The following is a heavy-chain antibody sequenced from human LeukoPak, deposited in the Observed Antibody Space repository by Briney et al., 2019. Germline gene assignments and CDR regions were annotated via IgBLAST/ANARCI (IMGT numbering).Heavy chain of an antibody. J-gene: IGHJ4*02. CDR2: IKSKTDGGTT. Sequence: GGSLRLSCAASGFTFSNAWMNWVRQAPGKGLEWVGRIKSKTDGGTTDYAAPVKGTFTISRDDSKNTLYLQMNSLKTEDTAVYYCTTVYSSGWYYYYFDYWGQGTLVTVSS. CDR1: GFTFSNAW. CDR3: TTVYSSGWYYYYFDY. V-gene: IGHV3-15*01. D-gene: IGHD6-19*01.